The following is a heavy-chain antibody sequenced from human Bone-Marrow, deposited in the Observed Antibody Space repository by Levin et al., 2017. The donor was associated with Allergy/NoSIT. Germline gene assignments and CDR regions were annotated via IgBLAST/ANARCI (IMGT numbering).Heavy chain of an antibody. CDR3: VARSNGMDV. J-gene: IGHJ6*02. D-gene: IGHD5-12*01. CDR1: EFIVSSNY. V-gene: IGHV3-66*01. Sequence: GGSLRLSCAASEFIVSSNYMSWVRQAPGKGLDWVSVIYSGGSAYYAECVKGRFTISRDNSKNTLYLQMNSLRAEDTAAYYCVARSNGMDVWGQGTTVTVSS. CDR2: IYSGGSA.